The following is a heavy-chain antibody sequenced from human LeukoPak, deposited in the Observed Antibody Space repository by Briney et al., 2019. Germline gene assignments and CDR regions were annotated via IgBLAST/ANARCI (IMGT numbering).Heavy chain of an antibody. CDR2: INHSGST. CDR1: GGSFSGYY. V-gene: IGHV4-34*01. J-gene: IGHJ3*02. CDR3: ARGLYSSGWYKARVAFDI. D-gene: IGHD6-19*01. Sequence: KPSETLSLTCAVYGGSFSGYYWSWIRQPPGKGLEWIGEINHSGSTNYNPSLKSRVTISVDTSKNQFSLKLSSVTAADTAVYYCARGLYSSGWYKARVAFDIWGQGTMVTVSS.